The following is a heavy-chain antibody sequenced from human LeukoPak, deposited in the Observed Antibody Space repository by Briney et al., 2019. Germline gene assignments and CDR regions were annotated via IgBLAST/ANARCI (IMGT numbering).Heavy chain of an antibody. D-gene: IGHD3-10*01. Sequence: GASVKVSCKASGYTFTSYGISWVRQAPGQGLEWMGWISAYNGNTNYAQKLQGRVTMTTDTSTSTAYMELRSLRSDDTAVYYCARYYYGSGSYSDNWFDPWGQGTLVTVSS. V-gene: IGHV1-18*01. CDR2: ISAYNGNT. J-gene: IGHJ5*02. CDR3: ARYYYGSGSYSDNWFDP. CDR1: GYTFTSYG.